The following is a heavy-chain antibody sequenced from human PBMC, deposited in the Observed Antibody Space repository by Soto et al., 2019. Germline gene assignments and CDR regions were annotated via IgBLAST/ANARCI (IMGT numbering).Heavy chain of an antibody. CDR1: GYTFTSYY. Sequence: ASVKVSCKASGYTFTSYYMHWVRQAPGQGLEWMGIINPSGGSTSYAQKFQGWVTMTRDTSISTAYMELSRLRSDDTAVYYCARDRDSSRWYDAFDIWGQGTMVTVSS. J-gene: IGHJ3*02. V-gene: IGHV1-46*01. CDR3: ARDRDSSRWYDAFDI. D-gene: IGHD6-13*01. CDR2: INPSGGST.